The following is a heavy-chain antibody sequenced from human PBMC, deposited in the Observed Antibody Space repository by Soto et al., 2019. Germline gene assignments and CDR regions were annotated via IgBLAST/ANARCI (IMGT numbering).Heavy chain of an antibody. Sequence: GSLRLSCTASGFTFGDYAMSWVRQAPGKGLEWVGFIRSKAYGGTTEYAASVKGRFTISRDDSKSIAYLQMNSLKTEDTAVYYCTGDLRYSYGFFYYYYGMDVWGQGT. CDR3: TGDLRYSYGFFYYYYGMDV. V-gene: IGHV3-49*04. D-gene: IGHD5-18*01. J-gene: IGHJ6*02. CDR2: IRSKAYGGTT. CDR1: GFTFGDYA.